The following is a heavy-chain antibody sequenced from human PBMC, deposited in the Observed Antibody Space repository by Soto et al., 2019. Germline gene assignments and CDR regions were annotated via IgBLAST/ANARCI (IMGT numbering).Heavy chain of an antibody. V-gene: IGHV4-4*02. J-gene: IGHJ6*02. CDR2: IHRSGSA. CDR3: ARNDHCDIDV. Sequence: QVQLQESGPGLVKPSGTLSVTCAVSGGSISSEKWWSWVRQPPGKGLEWIGEIHRSGSASYNPSLMIRVSISIDKSKSQSSLNLSSVTAADTAVHYRARNDHCDIDVWGPGTTVTASS. CDR1: GGSISSEKW.